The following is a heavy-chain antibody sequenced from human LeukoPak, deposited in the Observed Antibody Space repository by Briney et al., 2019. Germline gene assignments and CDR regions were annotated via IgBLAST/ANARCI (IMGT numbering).Heavy chain of an antibody. Sequence: SETLSLTCTVSGGSISSYYWSWIRQPPGKGLEWLGCIYYSGSTNYNPSLKSRVTISVDTSKNQFSLKLSSVTAADTAVYYCARAFPNYYDSSGYSDYFDYWGQGTLVTVSS. CDR3: ARAFPNYYDSSGYSDYFDY. D-gene: IGHD3-22*01. CDR1: GGSISSYY. CDR2: IYYSGST. V-gene: IGHV4-59*01. J-gene: IGHJ4*02.